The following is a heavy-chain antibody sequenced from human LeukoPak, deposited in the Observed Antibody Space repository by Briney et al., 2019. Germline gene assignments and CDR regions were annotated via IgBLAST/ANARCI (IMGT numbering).Heavy chain of an antibody. CDR2: TWYDGSNK. CDR1: GFTFSSYG. D-gene: IGHD1-26*01. V-gene: IGHV3-33*01. Sequence: GGSLRLSCAASGFTFSSYGMHWVRQAPGKGLEWVAVTWYDGSNKYYADSVKGRFTISRDNSKNTLYLQMNSLRAEDTAVYYCARDNFSGSYYGAFDIWGQGTMVTVSS. J-gene: IGHJ3*02. CDR3: ARDNFSGSYYGAFDI.